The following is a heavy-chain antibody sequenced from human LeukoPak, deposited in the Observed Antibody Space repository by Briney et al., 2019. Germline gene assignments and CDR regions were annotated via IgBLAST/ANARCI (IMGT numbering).Heavy chain of an antibody. V-gene: IGHV4-39*07. CDR1: GGSISSSSYY. CDR3: ARDDENNWFDP. CDR2: IYYSGST. J-gene: IGHJ5*02. Sequence: SETLSLTCTVSGGSISSSSYYWGWIRQPPGKGLEWIGSIYYSGSTYYNPSHKSRVTISVDTSKNQFSLKLSSVTAADTAVYYCARDDENNWFDPWGQGTLVTVSS.